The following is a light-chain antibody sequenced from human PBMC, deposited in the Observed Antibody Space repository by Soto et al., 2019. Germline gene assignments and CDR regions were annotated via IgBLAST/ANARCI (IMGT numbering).Light chain of an antibody. CDR1: QSVRNN. J-gene: IGKJ1*01. V-gene: IGKV3-15*01. CDR3: QQYNTWPRT. Sequence: EIVMTQSPATLSVSPVERATLSCRASQSVRNNLAWYQQKPGQAPRLLIYGASTRATGIPARFSGSESGTEFTLTVSSLQSEDFAVYYCQQYNTWPRTFGQGTKVEIK. CDR2: GAS.